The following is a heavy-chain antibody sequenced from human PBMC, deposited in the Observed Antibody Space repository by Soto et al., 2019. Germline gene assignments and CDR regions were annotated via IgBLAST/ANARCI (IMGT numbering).Heavy chain of an antibody. Sequence: QVQLQESGPGLVKPSETLSLTCTVSGASISSSYWSWIRQSPGKGLEWIAYVHYSGSTKYNPSLRSRVTASVDTSRNQFSLKLSSVTAADTAVYYCARGYYDTNGQSNTFDVWGQGTMVTVSS. CDR3: ARGYYDTNGQSNTFDV. CDR1: GASISSSY. V-gene: IGHV4-59*01. J-gene: IGHJ3*01. D-gene: IGHD2-8*01. CDR2: VHYSGST.